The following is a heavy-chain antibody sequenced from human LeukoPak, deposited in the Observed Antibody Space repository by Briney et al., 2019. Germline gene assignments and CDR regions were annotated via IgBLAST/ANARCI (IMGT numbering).Heavy chain of an antibody. Sequence: GGSLRLSCAASGFSFRSYEMNWVRQAPGKGLEWVSYISSSGSTIDYADSVKGRFTISRDNAKNSLYLQMNSLRAEDTAVYYCARIYFGSGIIDYWGQGTLVTVSS. CDR1: GFSFRSYE. CDR3: ARIYFGSGIIDY. CDR2: ISSSGSTI. D-gene: IGHD3-10*01. V-gene: IGHV3-48*03. J-gene: IGHJ4*02.